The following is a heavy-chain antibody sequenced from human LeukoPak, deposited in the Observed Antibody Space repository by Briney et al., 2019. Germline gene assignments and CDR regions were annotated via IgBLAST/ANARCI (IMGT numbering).Heavy chain of an antibody. Sequence: GGSLRLSCAASGFSFSTYAMSWVRQAPGKGLEYVAAISSNGGNTYYANSVKGRFTISRDNSKNTLYLQMGSLRVEDMAVYYCARRDASGYFSDYWGQGTPVTVSS. D-gene: IGHD5-12*01. CDR2: ISSNGGNT. CDR3: ARRDASGYFSDY. CDR1: GFSFSTYA. V-gene: IGHV3-64*01. J-gene: IGHJ4*02.